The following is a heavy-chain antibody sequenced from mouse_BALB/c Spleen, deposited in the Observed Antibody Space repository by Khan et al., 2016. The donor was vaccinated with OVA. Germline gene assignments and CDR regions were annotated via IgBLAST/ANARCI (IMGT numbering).Heavy chain of an antibody. CDR1: GFTFTDYY. Sequence: EVQLQESGGGLVQPGGSLRLSCATSGFTFTDYYMTWVRQPPGKALEWLGFIRDKANGYTTEYSASVRGRFTISRDNSQSILYLQMNALRAEDSATSYCARECEFYAMDYWGQGTSVTVSS. CDR3: ARECEFYAMDY. J-gene: IGHJ4*01. V-gene: IGHV7-3*02. CDR2: IRDKANGYTT.